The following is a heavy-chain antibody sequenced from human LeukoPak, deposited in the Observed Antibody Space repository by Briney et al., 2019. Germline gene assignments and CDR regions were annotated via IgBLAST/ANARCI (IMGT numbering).Heavy chain of an antibody. CDR1: GYSISSGYY. CDR2: IYHSGST. V-gene: IGHV4-38-2*02. CDR3: ARDSVVVVAAELRRWFDP. Sequence: PSETLSRTCAVYGYSISSGYYLGWIRQPPGKGLEWIGSIYHSGSTYYNPSPKSRVTISVDTPKNQFSLKLSSVPAADTAVNYCARDSVVVVAAELRRWFDPWGQGTLVTVSS. J-gene: IGHJ5*02. D-gene: IGHD2-15*01.